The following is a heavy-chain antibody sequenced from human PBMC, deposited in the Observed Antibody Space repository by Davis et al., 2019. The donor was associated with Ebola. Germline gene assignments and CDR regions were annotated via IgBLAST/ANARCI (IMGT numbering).Heavy chain of an antibody. J-gene: IGHJ4*02. CDR2: IRSKANSYAT. Sequence: GESLKISCAASGFTFSGSAMHWVRQASGKGLEWVGRIRSKANSYATAYAASVKGRFTISRDDSKNTAYLQMNSLKTEDTAVYYCSGSYGTFDYWGQGTLVTVSS. CDR1: GFTFSGSA. V-gene: IGHV3-73*01. D-gene: IGHD1-26*01. CDR3: SGSYGTFDY.